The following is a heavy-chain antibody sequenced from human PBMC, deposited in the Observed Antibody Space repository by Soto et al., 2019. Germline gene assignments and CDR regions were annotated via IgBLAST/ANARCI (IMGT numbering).Heavy chain of an antibody. V-gene: IGHV5-51*01. CDR1: GYFFTTYW. Sequence: LGESLKISCKVSGYFFTTYWIGWVRQVPGKGLEWMGIIHPGDSDIRYSPSFQGQVTIVADRSISTAYLQWSSLKASDTAMYYCTRPYCSGGRCYPNYFDYWGQGTLVTVSS. D-gene: IGHD2-15*01. CDR3: TRPYCSGGRCYPNYFDY. J-gene: IGHJ4*02. CDR2: IHPGDSDI.